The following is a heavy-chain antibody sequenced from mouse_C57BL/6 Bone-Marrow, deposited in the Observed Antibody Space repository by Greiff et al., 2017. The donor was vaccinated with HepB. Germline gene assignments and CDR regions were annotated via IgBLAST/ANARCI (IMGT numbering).Heavy chain of an antibody. CDR2: IHPNSGST. Sequence: QVQLKQPGAELVKPGASVKLSCKASGYTFTSYWMHWVKQRPGQGLEWIGMIHPNSGSTNYNEKFKSKATLTVDKSSSTAYMQLSSLTSEDSAVYYCARELSYYFDYWGQGTTLTVSS. CDR1: GYTFTSYW. D-gene: IGHD6-1*01. J-gene: IGHJ2*01. V-gene: IGHV1-64*01. CDR3: ARELSYYFDY.